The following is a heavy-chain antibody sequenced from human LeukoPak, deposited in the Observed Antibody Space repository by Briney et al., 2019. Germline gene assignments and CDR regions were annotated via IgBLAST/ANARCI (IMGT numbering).Heavy chain of an antibody. CDR1: GFTFSSYA. D-gene: IGHD3-22*01. CDR2: TSHDGSNK. Sequence: PGGSLRLSCAVSGFTFSSYAMHWVRQAPGKGLEWVAVTSHDGSNKYYADSVKGRFTISRDNSKNTLYLQMNSLRAEDTAVYYCAREDYYDSSGYTSGRYYFDYWGQGTLVTVSS. CDR3: AREDYYDSSGYTSGRYYFDY. J-gene: IGHJ4*02. V-gene: IGHV3-30-3*01.